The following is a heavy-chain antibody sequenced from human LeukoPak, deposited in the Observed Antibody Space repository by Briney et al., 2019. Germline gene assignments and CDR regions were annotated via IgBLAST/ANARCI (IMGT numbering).Heavy chain of an antibody. Sequence: GGSLRLSCAASGFTFSSYSKNWVRQAPGKGLEWVSSTSSSSSYIYYADSVKGRFTISRDNAKNSLYLQMNSLRAGDTAVYYCAREEYSSGWYHYYYMDVWGKGTTVTVSS. D-gene: IGHD6-19*01. J-gene: IGHJ6*03. CDR3: AREEYSSGWYHYYYMDV. V-gene: IGHV3-21*01. CDR2: TSSSSSYI. CDR1: GFTFSSYS.